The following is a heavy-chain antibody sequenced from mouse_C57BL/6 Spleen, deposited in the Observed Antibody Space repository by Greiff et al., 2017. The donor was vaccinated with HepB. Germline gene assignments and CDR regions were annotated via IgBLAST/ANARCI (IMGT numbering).Heavy chain of an antibody. V-gene: IGHV1-22*01. CDR1: GYTFTDYN. CDR2: INPNNGGT. D-gene: IGHD2-10*01. CDR3: ATYSGAMDY. Sequence: EVMLVESGPELVKPGASVKMSCKASGYTFTDYNMHWVKQSHGKSLEWIGYINPNNGGTSYTQKFKGKATLTVNKASSTAYMELRSLTSEDSAVYYCATYSGAMDYWGQGTSVTVSS. J-gene: IGHJ4*01.